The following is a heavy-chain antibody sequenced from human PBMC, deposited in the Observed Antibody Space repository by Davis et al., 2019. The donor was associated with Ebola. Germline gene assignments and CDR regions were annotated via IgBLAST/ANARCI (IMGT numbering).Heavy chain of an antibody. CDR1: GYTFTGYY. Sequence: ASVKVSCKASGYTFTGYYMHWVRQAPGQGLEWMGWINPNSCGTNYAHKFQGWVTMTRDTSISTAYMELSRLRSDATAVYYCAREGSIAAPYGMDVWGQGTTVTVSS. D-gene: IGHD6-6*01. V-gene: IGHV1-2*04. J-gene: IGHJ6*02. CDR3: AREGSIAAPYGMDV. CDR2: INPNSCGT.